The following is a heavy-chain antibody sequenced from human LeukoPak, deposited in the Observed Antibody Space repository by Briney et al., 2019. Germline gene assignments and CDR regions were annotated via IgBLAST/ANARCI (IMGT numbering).Heavy chain of an antibody. CDR1: GFTFSSAW. V-gene: IGHV3-15*01. D-gene: IGHD3-10*01. CDR2: IKSKTDGGTT. CDR3: TPLWFGELYSV. J-gene: IGHJ4*02. Sequence: PGGSLRLSCAASGFTFSSAWMSWVRQAPGKGLEWVGRIKSKTDGGTTDYAAPVKGRFSVSRDDSKNTLYLQMNRLKTEDTAVYYCTPLWFGELYSVWGQGTLVTVSS.